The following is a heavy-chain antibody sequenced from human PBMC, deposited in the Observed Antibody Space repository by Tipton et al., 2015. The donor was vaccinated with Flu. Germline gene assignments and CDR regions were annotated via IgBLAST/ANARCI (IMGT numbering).Heavy chain of an antibody. D-gene: IGHD2-2*02. CDR3: ARLYRLDGSDI. V-gene: IGHV3-73*01. CDR1: GFGFSSSA. CDR2: TRGIAENYAT. Sequence: SLRLSCAASGFGFSSSAIYWVRQAAGKGLEWVGRTRGIAENYATSYAESVEGRFSISRDDLNNMAYLQMNNLKTEDTAVYYCARLYRLDGSDIWGQGTQVTVSS. J-gene: IGHJ3*02.